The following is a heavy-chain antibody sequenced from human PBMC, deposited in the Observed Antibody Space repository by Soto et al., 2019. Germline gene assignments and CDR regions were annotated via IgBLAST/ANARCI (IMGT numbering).Heavy chain of an antibody. CDR3: ARGASSSSWYGGVDY. CDR2: INPNSGGT. V-gene: IGHV1-2*04. J-gene: IGHJ4*02. D-gene: IGHD6-13*01. Sequence: QVQLVQSGAEVKKPGASVKVSCKAAGYTFTGYYMHWVRQAPGQGLEWMGWINPNSGGTNYAQKFQGWVTMTRDRSINTAYMELRRLRSDDTAVYYCARGASSSSWYGGVDYWGQGTLVTVSS. CDR1: GYTFTGYY.